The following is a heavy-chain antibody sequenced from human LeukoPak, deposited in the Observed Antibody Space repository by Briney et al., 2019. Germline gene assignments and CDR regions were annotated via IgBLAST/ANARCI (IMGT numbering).Heavy chain of an antibody. CDR2: IYYSGST. CDR1: GGSVSTGSYY. D-gene: IGHD5-12*01. J-gene: IGHJ6*04. Sequence: SETLSLTCSVSGGSVSTGSYYWSWIRQPPGKGLEWIGYIYYSGSTNSNPSLKSRLTISVDTSKNQFSLKLSSVTAADTAVYYCARDLGGVATYYGMDVWGKGTTVTVSS. CDR3: ARDLGGVATYYGMDV. V-gene: IGHV4-61*01.